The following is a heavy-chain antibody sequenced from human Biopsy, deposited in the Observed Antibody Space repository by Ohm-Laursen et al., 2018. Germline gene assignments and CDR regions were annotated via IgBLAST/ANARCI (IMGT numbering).Heavy chain of an antibody. CDR3: ARGSNDFGGLYFPR. D-gene: IGHD4-23*01. V-gene: IGHV4-59*11. CDR1: GGSFTGHY. CDR2: ISYTGYT. J-gene: IGHJ4*02. Sequence: PLSLTCPVSGGSFTGHYWSWIRQPPGKGLEWIGHISYTGYTSYNASLKSRVTISVDTSRNHFSLRLSSLTAADTAVYYCARGSNDFGGLYFPRWGQGTLLTVSS.